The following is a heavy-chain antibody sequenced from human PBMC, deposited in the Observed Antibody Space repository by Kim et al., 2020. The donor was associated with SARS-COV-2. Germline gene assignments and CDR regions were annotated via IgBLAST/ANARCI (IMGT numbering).Heavy chain of an antibody. CDR2: IYYSGST. CDR1: GGSISSYY. Sequence: SETLSLTCTVSGGSISSYYWSWIRQPPGKGLEWIGYIYYSGSTNYNPSLKSRVTISVDTSKNQFSLKLSSVTAADTAVYYCAREFSSLPPQRGWFDPWGQGTLVTVSS. CDR3: AREFSSLPPQRGWFDP. D-gene: IGHD2-15*01. V-gene: IGHV4-59*13. J-gene: IGHJ5*02.